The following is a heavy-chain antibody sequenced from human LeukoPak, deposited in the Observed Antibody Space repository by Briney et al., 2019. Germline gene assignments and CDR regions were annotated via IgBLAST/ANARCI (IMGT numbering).Heavy chain of an antibody. V-gene: IGHV1-8*01. CDR2: MNPNSGNT. CDR3: ATRHYYYDSSGYEEFDP. D-gene: IGHD3-22*01. Sequence: ASVKVSCKASGYTFTRYDINWVRQATGQGLEWMGWMNPNSGNTGYAQKFQGRVTMTRNTSISTAYMELSSLRSEDTAVYYCATRHYYYDSSGYEEFDPWGQGTLVTVSS. J-gene: IGHJ5*02. CDR1: GYTFTRYD.